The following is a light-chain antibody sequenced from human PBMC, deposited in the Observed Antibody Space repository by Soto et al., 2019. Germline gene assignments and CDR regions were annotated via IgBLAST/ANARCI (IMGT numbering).Light chain of an antibody. Sequence: EIVLTQSPGTLSLSPGERATLSCRDSQSVSSSYLVWYQQKPGQAPRLLIYGASNRATGIPDRFSGSGSGTDFTLTISRLEPEDFAVYYCQHYATSRWTFGQGTRVEIK. V-gene: IGKV3-20*01. CDR3: QHYATSRWT. CDR1: QSVSSSY. CDR2: GAS. J-gene: IGKJ1*01.